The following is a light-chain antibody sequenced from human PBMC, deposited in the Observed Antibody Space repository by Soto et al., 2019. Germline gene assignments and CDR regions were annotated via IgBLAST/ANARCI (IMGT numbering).Light chain of an antibody. CDR3: SSYSSSGTLVV. CDR1: RSDVGGYNY. V-gene: IGLV2-14*01. CDR2: EVS. Sequence: QSSLTQPASVSGSPGQSITISCTGTRSDVGGYNYVSWYQHHPGKAPKLMIYEVSNRPSGVSSRFSGSKSGNTASLTISGLQAEGEADYYCSSYSSSGTLVVFGGGTKVTVL. J-gene: IGLJ2*01.